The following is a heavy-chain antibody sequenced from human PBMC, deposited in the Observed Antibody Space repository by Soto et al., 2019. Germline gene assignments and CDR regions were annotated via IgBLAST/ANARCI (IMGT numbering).Heavy chain of an antibody. Sequence: SETLSPTCAVYGGSFSGYYWSWMRQPPGKGLEWIGEINHSGSTNYNPSLKSRVTISVDTSKNQFSLKLSSVTAADTAVYYCARVGVLRYFDWLLYPYYFDYWGQGTLVTVSS. V-gene: IGHV4-34*01. D-gene: IGHD3-9*01. CDR2: INHSGST. CDR1: GGSFSGYY. CDR3: ARVGVLRYFDWLLYPYYFDY. J-gene: IGHJ4*02.